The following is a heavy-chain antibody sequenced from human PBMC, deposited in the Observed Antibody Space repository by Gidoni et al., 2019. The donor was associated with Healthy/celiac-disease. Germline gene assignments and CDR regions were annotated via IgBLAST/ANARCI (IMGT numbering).Heavy chain of an antibody. D-gene: IGHD3-22*01. CDR3: ASGRYNYYDSSGYYSDFDY. Sequence: EVQLVESGGGLVQPGGSLRLSCAASGFTFSSYSMNWVRQAPGKGLEWVSYISSSSSTIYYADSVKGRFTISRDNAKNSLYLQMNSLRDEDTAVYYCASGRYNYYDSSGYYSDFDYWGQGTLVTVSS. J-gene: IGHJ4*02. CDR2: ISSSSSTI. CDR1: GFTFSSYS. V-gene: IGHV3-48*02.